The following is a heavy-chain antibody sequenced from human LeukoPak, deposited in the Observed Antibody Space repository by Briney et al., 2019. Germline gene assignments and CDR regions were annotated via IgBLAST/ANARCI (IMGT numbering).Heavy chain of an antibody. Sequence: AAVKFACKASGYTFSSYYIHWVRQAPGQGLEWMGIINPFGGDTTYAQRFQGRVTLTSDTSTSTVDVELTSLRYEDTAVYYCARDGRYTSGWSFDYWGKGTRVTVSS. CDR1: GYTFSSYY. CDR2: INPFGGDT. CDR3: ARDGRYTSGWSFDY. J-gene: IGHJ4*02. D-gene: IGHD6-19*01. V-gene: IGHV1-46*01.